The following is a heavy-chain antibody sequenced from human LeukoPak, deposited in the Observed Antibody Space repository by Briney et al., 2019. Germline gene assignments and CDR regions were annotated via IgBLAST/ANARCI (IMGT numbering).Heavy chain of an antibody. D-gene: IGHD3-3*01. CDR3: ARAIFGVGNWFDP. CDR2: IYHSGST. CDR1: GYSISSGYY. Sequence: SETLSLTCAVSGYSISSGYYWGWFRRPPGKGREWSGSIYHSGSTYYNPSLNSRVTILVDTSKNQFSLKLSSVTAADTAVYYCARAIFGVGNWFDPWGQGTLVTVSS. J-gene: IGHJ5*02. V-gene: IGHV4-38-2*01.